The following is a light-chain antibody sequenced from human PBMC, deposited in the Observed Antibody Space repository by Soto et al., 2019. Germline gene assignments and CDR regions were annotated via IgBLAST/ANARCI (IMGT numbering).Light chain of an antibody. CDR2: TAS. CDR1: QGISSD. J-gene: IGKJ5*01. V-gene: IGKV1-9*01. Sequence: IRLTQTPSSLSSSLLLRFPLTFRASQGISSDLAWYQQKSGKHPNLLIYTASTLQSGVPSRFSGSGSGTDFSLTISRLEPEDFAVYYCQQYGSSLKFGQGTRLEIK. CDR3: QQYGSSLK.